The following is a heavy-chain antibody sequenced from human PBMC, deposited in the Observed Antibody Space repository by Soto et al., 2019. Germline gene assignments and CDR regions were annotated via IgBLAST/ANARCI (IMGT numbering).Heavy chain of an antibody. D-gene: IGHD6-13*01. V-gene: IGHV4-59*01. CDR3: ARATRSIAAAADYFDY. CDR1: GGSLSNNY. Sequence: SETLSLTCTVSGGSLSNNYWSWIRQPPGKGLEWIGYIYYSGTTNYNPSLESRVTISADTSKNEFSLKLSSVTAADTAVYYCARATRSIAAAADYFDYWGQGTLVTVSS. CDR2: IYYSGTT. J-gene: IGHJ4*02.